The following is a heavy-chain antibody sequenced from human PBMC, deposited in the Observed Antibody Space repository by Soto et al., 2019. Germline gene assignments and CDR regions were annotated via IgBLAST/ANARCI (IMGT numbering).Heavy chain of an antibody. D-gene: IGHD3-22*01. V-gene: IGHV4-30-4*01. CDR3: ARAYDSSGYYYASFDY. CDR1: GGSISSGDYY. J-gene: IGHJ4*02. Sequence: TLSLTCTVSGGSISSGDYYWSWIRQPPGKGLEWIGYIYYSGSTYYNPSLKSRVTISVDTSKNQFSLKLSSVTAADTAVYYCARAYDSSGYYYASFDYWGQGTLVTVSS. CDR2: IYYSGST.